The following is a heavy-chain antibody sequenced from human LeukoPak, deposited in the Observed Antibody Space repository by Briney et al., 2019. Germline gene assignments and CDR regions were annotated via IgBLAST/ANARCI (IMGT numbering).Heavy chain of an antibody. CDR1: GFTFSSYS. D-gene: IGHD3-22*01. J-gene: IGHJ4*02. CDR2: ISYDGSNK. CDR3: AAEDYFDTSSYYLN. V-gene: IGHV3-30*03. Sequence: GGSLRLSCAASGFTFSSYSMNWVRQAPGKGLEWVAVISYDGSNKYYADSVKGRFTISRDDSKNTLYLQMNSLRAEDTAVYYCAAEDYFDTSSYYLNWGQGTLVTVSS.